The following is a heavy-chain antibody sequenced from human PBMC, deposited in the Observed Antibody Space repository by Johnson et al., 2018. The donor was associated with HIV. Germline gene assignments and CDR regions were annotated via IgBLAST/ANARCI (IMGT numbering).Heavy chain of an antibody. CDR2: INSDSPI. J-gene: IGHJ3*02. D-gene: IGHD3-3*01. Sequence: VQLVESGGGVVQPGRSLRLSCAASGFTFDEYALSWVRLAPGKGLEWVSGINSDSPIYYADSVKGRFTISRDNAKNSLYLQMNTLRAEDTAVYYCARGRGLQFLEWPTGLWSAFDIWGQGIMVTVSS. CDR1: GFTFDEYA. CDR3: ARGRGLQFLEWPTGLWSAFDI. V-gene: IGHV3-69-1*01.